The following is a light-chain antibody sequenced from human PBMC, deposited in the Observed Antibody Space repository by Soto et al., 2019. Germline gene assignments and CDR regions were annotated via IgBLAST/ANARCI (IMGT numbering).Light chain of an antibody. Sequence: QYALTQPASVSGSPGQSITISCTGTSRDVGSYNLVSWYQQHPGKAPKLMIYEVSKWPSGVSNRFSGSKSGNTASLTISGLQAEDEADYYCCSYAGSSTFYVFGTGTKLTVL. J-gene: IGLJ1*01. V-gene: IGLV2-23*02. CDR2: EVS. CDR3: CSYAGSSTFYV. CDR1: SRDVGSYNL.